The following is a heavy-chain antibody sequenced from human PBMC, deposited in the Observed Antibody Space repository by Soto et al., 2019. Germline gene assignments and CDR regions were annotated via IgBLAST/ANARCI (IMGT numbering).Heavy chain of an antibody. V-gene: IGHV1-18*01. CDR2: ISAYNGNT. D-gene: IGHD3-22*01. Sequence: ASVKVSCKASGYTFTNFGISWVRQAPGQGLEWMGWISAYNGNTNYAQKFQGRVTITADKSTSTAYMELSSLRSEDTAVYYCARDSLQVVAYDYWGQGTLVTVSS. CDR1: GYTFTNFG. J-gene: IGHJ4*02. CDR3: ARDSLQVVAYDY.